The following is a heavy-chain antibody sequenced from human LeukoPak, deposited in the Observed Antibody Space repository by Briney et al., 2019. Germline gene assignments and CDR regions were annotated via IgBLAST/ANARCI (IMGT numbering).Heavy chain of an antibody. CDR1: GFTFSSYW. J-gene: IGHJ4*02. D-gene: IGHD3-9*01. V-gene: IGHV3-74*01. CDR3: ARGPDYDILADYFDY. Sequence: PGGSLRLSSAASGFTFSSYWMHWVRQAPGKGLVWVSGINSDGTSPIYADSVKGRFTIPRDNAKKTLYLQMNSLRAEDTAVYYCARGPDYDILADYFDYWGQGTLVTVSS. CDR2: INSDGTSP.